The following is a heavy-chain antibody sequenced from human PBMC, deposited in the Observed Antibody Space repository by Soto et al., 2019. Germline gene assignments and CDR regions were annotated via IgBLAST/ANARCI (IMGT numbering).Heavy chain of an antibody. D-gene: IGHD6-13*01. V-gene: IGHV3-48*02. CDR2: ISFSGAVI. Sequence: EVQLVESGGGLVQPGGSLRLSCTTSGFIFSSYGMHWVRQTPGKGLEWISFISFSGAVIYYADSVRGRFIISRDNAKSSLSLQMNSLTDEDTAVYYCARSVAGADNWVDPWGQGTLVSVSS. CDR1: GFIFSSYG. J-gene: IGHJ5*02. CDR3: ARSVAGADNWVDP.